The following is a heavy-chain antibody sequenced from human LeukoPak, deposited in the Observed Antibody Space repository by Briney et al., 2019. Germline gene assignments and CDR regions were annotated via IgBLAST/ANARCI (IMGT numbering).Heavy chain of an antibody. CDR1: GFTFSDYY. CDR3: ARDSQGDGYNFDY. V-gene: IGHV3-11*05. D-gene: IGHD5-24*01. CDR2: ISSSSSYT. Sequence: GSLRLSCAASGFTFSDYYMSWIRRAPGKGLEWVSYISSSSSYTNYADSVKGRFTISRDNAKNSLYLQMNSLRAEDTAVYYCARDSQGDGYNFDYWGQGTLVTVSS. J-gene: IGHJ4*02.